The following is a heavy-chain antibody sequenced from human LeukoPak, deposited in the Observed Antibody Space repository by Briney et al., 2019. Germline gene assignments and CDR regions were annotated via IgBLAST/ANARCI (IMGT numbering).Heavy chain of an antibody. Sequence: ASVKVSCKASGYTFTTYYMHWVRQAPGQGLEWMGIITPSGGSTSYAQKFQGRVTMTRDMSTSTVYMDLSSLRSEDTAVYYCATRYCSGGSCPNYYYYYINVWGKGTTVTISS. CDR1: GYTFTTYY. D-gene: IGHD2-15*01. CDR3: ATRYCSGGSCPNYYYYYINV. CDR2: ITPSGGST. V-gene: IGHV1-46*01. J-gene: IGHJ6*03.